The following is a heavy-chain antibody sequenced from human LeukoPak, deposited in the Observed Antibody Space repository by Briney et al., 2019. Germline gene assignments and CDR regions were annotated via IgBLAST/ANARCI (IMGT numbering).Heavy chain of an antibody. CDR1: GFTVSSYY. CDR3: ARQGAYGDLNY. CDR2: IGTSGSSI. D-gene: IGHD4-17*01. Sequence: QPGGSLRLSCAASGFTVSSYYMDWVRPAPGKGLEWVSFIGTSGSSIHYADSVKGRFTISRDNAKNSLDLQMNRLSVEDTAVYYCARQGAYGDLNYWGQGTLVTVSS. J-gene: IGHJ4*02. V-gene: IGHV3-21*01.